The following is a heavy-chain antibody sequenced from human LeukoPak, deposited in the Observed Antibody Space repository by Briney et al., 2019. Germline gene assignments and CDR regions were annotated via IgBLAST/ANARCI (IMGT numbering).Heavy chain of an antibody. CDR2: MNPNSGST. CDR3: AKDGSPLRDSSGYYRYYFDY. J-gene: IGHJ4*02. D-gene: IGHD3-22*01. V-gene: IGHV1-8*01. CDR1: GFTFTSHD. Sequence: ASVKVSCKASGFTFTSHDYNWVRQATGQGLEWMGWMNPNSGSTGYAQKFQGRITMTRDTSITTVYMELSSLTSEDTAVYYCAKDGSPLRDSSGYYRYYFDYWGQGTLVTVSS.